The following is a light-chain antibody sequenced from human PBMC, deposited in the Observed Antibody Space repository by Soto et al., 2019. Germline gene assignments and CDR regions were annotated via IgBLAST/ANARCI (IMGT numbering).Light chain of an antibody. CDR1: QSISSW. J-gene: IGKJ2*01. Sequence: DIQMTQSPSTLSASVGDRLTITCRASQSISSWLAWYQQKPGKAPKLLIFKASSLQIGVPSRFSGSGSGTEFTLTISNLQPDDFATYYCQQYSTYPYTFGQGTTLEI. V-gene: IGKV1-5*03. CDR2: KAS. CDR3: QQYSTYPYT.